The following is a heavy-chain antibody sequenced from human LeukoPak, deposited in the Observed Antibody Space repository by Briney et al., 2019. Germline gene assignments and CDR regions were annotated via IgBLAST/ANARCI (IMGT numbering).Heavy chain of an antibody. CDR1: GYSYITFG. V-gene: IGHV1-18*01. D-gene: IGHD2-15*01. CDR2: ISVYNGDT. CDR3: AREVYCSGGSCYSRGSGYYYGMDV. J-gene: IGHJ6*02. Sequence: ASVKVSCKASGYSYITFGISWVRQAPGQGLQWMGRISVYNGDTDFAQKLQGRVTMTTDTSTSTAYMELGSLRSDDTAVYYCAREVYCSGGSCYSRGSGYYYGMDVWGQGTTVTVSS.